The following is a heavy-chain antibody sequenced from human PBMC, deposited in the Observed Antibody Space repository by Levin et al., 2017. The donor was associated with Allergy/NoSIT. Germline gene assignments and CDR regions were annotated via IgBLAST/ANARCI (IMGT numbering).Heavy chain of an antibody. CDR3: TRDRSGYSYDKYYFDY. CDR1: GFTFGDYA. V-gene: IGHV3-49*03. J-gene: IGHJ4*02. CDR2: IRSKAYGGTT. Sequence: PGGSLRLSCTASGFTFGDYAMSWFRQAPGKGLEWVGFIRSKAYGGTTEYAASVKGRFTISRDDSKSIAYLQMNSLKTEDTAVYYCTRDRSGYSYDKYYFDYWGQGTLVTVSS. D-gene: IGHD5-18*01.